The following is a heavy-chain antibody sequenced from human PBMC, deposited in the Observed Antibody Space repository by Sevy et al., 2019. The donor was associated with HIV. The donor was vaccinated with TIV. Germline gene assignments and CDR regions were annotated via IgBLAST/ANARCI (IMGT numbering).Heavy chain of an antibody. CDR3: VKGYYYDSSGYNLWAFDI. Sequence: GGSLRLSCSASGFTFSSYAMHWVRQAPGKGLEYVSAISSNGGSTYYADSVKGRFTISRDNSKNTLYLQMSSLRAEDTVVYYCVKGYYYDSSGYNLWAFDIWGPGTMVTVSS. CDR2: ISSNGGST. J-gene: IGHJ3*02. V-gene: IGHV3-64D*06. D-gene: IGHD3-22*01. CDR1: GFTFSSYA.